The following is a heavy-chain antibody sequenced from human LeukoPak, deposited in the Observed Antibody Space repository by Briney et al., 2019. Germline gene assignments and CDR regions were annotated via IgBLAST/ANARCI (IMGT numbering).Heavy chain of an antibody. V-gene: IGHV3-33*05. CDR2: MSSDGGDI. J-gene: IGHJ4*02. D-gene: IGHD2/OR15-2a*01. CDR1: GFTFSRYG. Sequence: ESGGSLRLSCAASGFTFSRYGMHWVRQAPGKGLEWLAVMSSDGGDIYYADSVKGRFTISRDNSKNTLYLQMNSLRAEDAAVYYCAKDSAKKYDDYWGQGTLVTVSS. CDR3: AKDSAKKYDDY.